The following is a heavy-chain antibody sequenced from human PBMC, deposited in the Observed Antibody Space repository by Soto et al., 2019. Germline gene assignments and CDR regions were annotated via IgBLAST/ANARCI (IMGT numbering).Heavy chain of an antibody. CDR2: INTYHGNT. CDR3: ARSPGYSASWGYFYYGMKI. V-gene: IGHV1-18*01. CDR1: GYTFTNYG. D-gene: IGHD6-13*01. Sequence: QVQLVQSGAELKKPGASVKVSCKASGYTFTNYGISWVRQAPGQGLEWMGWINTYHGNTNYAQKLQSRVTMTKDTPTSTAYMALTNLRSVDTAVYYGARSPGYSASWGYFYYGMKIWGQGTTVIVSS. J-gene: IGHJ6*02.